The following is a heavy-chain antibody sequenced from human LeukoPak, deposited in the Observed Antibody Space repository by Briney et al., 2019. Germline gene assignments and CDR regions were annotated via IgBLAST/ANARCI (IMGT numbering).Heavy chain of an antibody. V-gene: IGHV3-30-3*01. D-gene: IGHD3-3*01. CDR1: GFTFSSYA. Sequence: GGSLRLSCAASGFTFSSYAMHWVRQAPGKGLEWVAVISYDGSNKYYADSVKGRFTISRDNSKNTLYLQMNSLRAEDTAVYYCARGPSTIFGVYYYYGMDVWGQGTTVTVSS. J-gene: IGHJ6*02. CDR3: ARGPSTIFGVYYYYGMDV. CDR2: ISYDGSNK.